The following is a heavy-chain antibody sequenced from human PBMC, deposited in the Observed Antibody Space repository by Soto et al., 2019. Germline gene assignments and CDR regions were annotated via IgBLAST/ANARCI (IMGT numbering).Heavy chain of an antibody. CDR2: IWYDGSNK. J-gene: IGHJ4*02. Sequence: QVQLVESGGGVVQPGRSLRLSCAASGFTFSSYGMHWVRQAPGKGLEWVAVIWYDGSNKYYADSVKGRFTISRDNSKNTLYLQMNRLRAEDTAVYYCARDQDDYGDYVYFDYWGQGTLVTVSS. CDR3: ARDQDDYGDYVYFDY. CDR1: GFTFSSYG. D-gene: IGHD4-17*01. V-gene: IGHV3-33*01.